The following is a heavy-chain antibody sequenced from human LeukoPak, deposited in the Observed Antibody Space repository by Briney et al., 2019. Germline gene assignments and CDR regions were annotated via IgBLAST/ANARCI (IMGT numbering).Heavy chain of an antibody. CDR2: IYYTGST. Sequence: SETLSLTCTVSGGSMSTYYWTRIRQPPGKGLEWIGFIYYTGSTNHNPSLKSRVTISVDTSKNQFSLKLSSVTAADTAVYYCAGMRITTPTVRTLDYWGQGTLVTVSS. CDR1: GGSMSTYY. D-gene: IGHD1-14*01. CDR3: AGMRITTPTVRTLDY. J-gene: IGHJ4*02. V-gene: IGHV4-59*01.